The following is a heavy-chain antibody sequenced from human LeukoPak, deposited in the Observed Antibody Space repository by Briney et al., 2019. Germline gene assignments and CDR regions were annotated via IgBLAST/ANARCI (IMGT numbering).Heavy chain of an antibody. Sequence: GGSLRLSCAASGFTFSNDWMIWVRQAPGKGLEWVGNIKQDGSEKRYADSVRGRFSISRDNAQTSLYLQMNSLRAEDTAVDYCARASDPWLQLTWGQGTLVTVSS. D-gene: IGHD5-24*01. J-gene: IGHJ5*02. CDR1: GFTFSNDW. CDR2: IKQDGSEK. CDR3: ARASDPWLQLT. V-gene: IGHV3-7*05.